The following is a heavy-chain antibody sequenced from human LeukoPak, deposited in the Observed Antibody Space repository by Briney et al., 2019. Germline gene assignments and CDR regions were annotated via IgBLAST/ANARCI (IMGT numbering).Heavy chain of an antibody. CDR3: ARDSSGRAFDY. J-gene: IGHJ4*02. V-gene: IGHV3-48*01. D-gene: IGHD6-19*01. Sequence: GGSLRLSCAASGFTFSSYSMNWVRQAPGKGLEWVSYISSSSSTIYYADSVKGRFTISRDNAKNSLYLQMNSLRAEDTAVYYCARDSSGRAFDYWGQGTLVTVSS. CDR1: GFTFSSYS. CDR2: ISSSSSTI.